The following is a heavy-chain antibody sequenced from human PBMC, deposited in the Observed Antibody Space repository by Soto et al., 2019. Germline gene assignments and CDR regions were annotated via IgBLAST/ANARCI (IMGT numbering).Heavy chain of an antibody. CDR2: IYYSGST. CDR3: ARHVVSLTYYDFWSALRFDP. D-gene: IGHD3-3*01. V-gene: IGHV4-39*01. CDR1: GGSISSSSYY. J-gene: IGHJ5*02. Sequence: SETLSLTCTVSGGSISSSSYYWGWIRQPPGKGLEWIGSIYYSGSTYYNPSLKSRVTISVDTSKNQFSLKLSSVTAADTAVYYCARHVVSLTYYDFWSALRFDPWGQGTLVTVSS.